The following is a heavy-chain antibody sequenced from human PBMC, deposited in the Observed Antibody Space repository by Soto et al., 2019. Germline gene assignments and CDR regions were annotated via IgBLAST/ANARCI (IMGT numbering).Heavy chain of an antibody. CDR1: GFSFSNYE. Sequence: PGGSLRLSCAASGFSFSNYEMNWVRQAPGKGLEWVAYISSGGDTIHYADSVRGRITVSRDNARNSLSLQMNTLRVEDTALYYCARDRAAGGYWGQGTLVTVSS. V-gene: IGHV3-48*03. CDR2: ISSGGDTI. CDR3: ARDRAAGGY. D-gene: IGHD6-13*01. J-gene: IGHJ4*02.